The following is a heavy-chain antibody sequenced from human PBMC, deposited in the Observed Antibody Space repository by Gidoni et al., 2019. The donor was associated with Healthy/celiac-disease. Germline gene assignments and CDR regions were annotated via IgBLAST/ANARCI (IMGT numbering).Heavy chain of an antibody. Sequence: QVQLVESAGGVVQPGRALRLSCAASGFTFSSYGMHWVRQAPGKGVGWVAVIWYDGSNKYYADSVKGRFTISRDNSKNTLYLQMNSLRAEDTAVYYCAREKQWLGPVGDYGMDVWGQGTTVTVSS. CDR3: AREKQWLGPVGDYGMDV. V-gene: IGHV3-33*01. CDR1: GFTFSSYG. D-gene: IGHD6-19*01. CDR2: IWYDGSNK. J-gene: IGHJ6*02.